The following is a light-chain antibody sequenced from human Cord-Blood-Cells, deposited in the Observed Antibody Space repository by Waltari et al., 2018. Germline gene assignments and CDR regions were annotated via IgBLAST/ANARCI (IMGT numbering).Light chain of an antibody. J-gene: IGKJ4*01. CDR1: QSVSSSY. Sequence: IVLTQSPGTLSLSPGERATLSCRASQSVSSSYLAWYQQKPGQAPRLLIYGASSRATGIPDRFSGSGSGTDFPLTISRLEPEDFAVYYCQPYGSSPPLTFGGGTKVEIK. CDR3: QPYGSSPPLT. CDR2: GAS. V-gene: IGKV3-20*01.